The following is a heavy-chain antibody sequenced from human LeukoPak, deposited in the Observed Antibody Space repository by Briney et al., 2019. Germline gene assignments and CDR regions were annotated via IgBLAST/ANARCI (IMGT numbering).Heavy chain of an antibody. Sequence: GGSLRLSCAASGFTFSSYSMNWVRQAPGKGLEWVSSISSSSSYIYYADSVKGRFTISRDNAKNSLYLQMNSLRAEDTAVYYCARDPQLPYYYDSSPHSGWGQGTLVTVSS. J-gene: IGHJ4*02. CDR3: ARDPQLPYYYDSSPHSG. CDR1: GFTFSSYS. V-gene: IGHV3-21*01. D-gene: IGHD3-22*01. CDR2: ISSSSSYI.